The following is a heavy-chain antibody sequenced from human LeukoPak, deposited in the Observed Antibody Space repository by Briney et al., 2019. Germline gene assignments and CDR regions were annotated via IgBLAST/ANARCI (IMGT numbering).Heavy chain of an antibody. Sequence: SETLSLTCAVSGGSFSSYYWSWVRQPPGKGLEWIGEINLSGSTNYNPSLKSRVTISVDTSTNQFSLTLTSVSAADTAVYYCAIVPAATSWYAFDICGQGTMVTVSS. CDR1: GGSFSSYY. D-gene: IGHD2-2*01. CDR2: INLSGST. J-gene: IGHJ3*02. CDR3: AIVPAATSWYAFDI. V-gene: IGHV4-34*01.